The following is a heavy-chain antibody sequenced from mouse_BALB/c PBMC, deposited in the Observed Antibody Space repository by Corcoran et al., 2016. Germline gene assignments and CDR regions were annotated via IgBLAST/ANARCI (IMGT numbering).Heavy chain of an antibody. CDR2: IWWDDVK. CDR3: ARIEGVRLFSY. D-gene: IGHD2-14*01. Sequence: QVTLKESGPGILQPSQTLSLTCSFSGFSLSTSGMGVGWIRQPSGKGLAWLAHIWWDDVKRYNPALKSRLTISKDTSSGQVFLKGARVDTADNATYYCARIEGVRLFSYWGQGTLGTVSA. V-gene: IGHV8-8*01. CDR1: GFSLSTSGMG. J-gene: IGHJ3*01.